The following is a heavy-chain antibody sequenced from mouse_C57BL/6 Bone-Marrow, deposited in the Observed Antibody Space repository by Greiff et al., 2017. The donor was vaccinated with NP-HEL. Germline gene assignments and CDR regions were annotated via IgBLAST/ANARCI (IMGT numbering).Heavy chain of an antibody. CDR3: ARRDYSNWGFAY. D-gene: IGHD2-5*01. J-gene: IGHJ3*01. Sequence: QVQLKQSGAELARPGASVKLSCEASGYTFTSYGISWVKQRTGQGLEWIGEIYPRSGNTYYNEKFKGKATLTADKSSSTAYMEIRSLTSEDSAVYFCARRDYSNWGFAYWGQGTLVTVSA. CDR2: IYPRSGNT. V-gene: IGHV1-81*01. CDR1: GYTFTSYG.